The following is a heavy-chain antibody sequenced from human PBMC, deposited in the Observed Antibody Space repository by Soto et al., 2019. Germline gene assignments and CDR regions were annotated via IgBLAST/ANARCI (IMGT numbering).Heavy chain of an antibody. Sequence: QVQLVQSGAEVKKPGSSVKVSCKASGGTFSSYAISWVRQAPGQGLEWMGGIIPIFGTANYAQKSQGRVTITADESTSTAYMELSSLRSEDTAVYYCASHGLGYCSSTSCLRGYYYGMDVWGQGTTVTVSS. CDR3: ASHGLGYCSSTSCLRGYYYGMDV. CDR2: IIPIFGTA. V-gene: IGHV1-69*01. J-gene: IGHJ6*02. CDR1: GGTFSSYA. D-gene: IGHD2-2*01.